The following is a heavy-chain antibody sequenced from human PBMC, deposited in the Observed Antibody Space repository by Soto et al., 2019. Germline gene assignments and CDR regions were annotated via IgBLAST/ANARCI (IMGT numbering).Heavy chain of an antibody. CDR2: ISYDGSNK. J-gene: IGHJ2*01. V-gene: IGHV3-30*03. D-gene: IGHD2-21*02. CDR1: GFTFSSYG. CDR3: AIGLAYCGGDCYSHFDL. Sequence: QVQLVESGGGVVQPGRSLRLSCAASGFTFSSYGMHWVRQAPGKGLEWVAVISYDGSNKYYADSVKGRFTISRDNSKNTLYLQMNSLRAEDTAVYYCAIGLAYCGGDCYSHFDLWGRGTLVTVSS.